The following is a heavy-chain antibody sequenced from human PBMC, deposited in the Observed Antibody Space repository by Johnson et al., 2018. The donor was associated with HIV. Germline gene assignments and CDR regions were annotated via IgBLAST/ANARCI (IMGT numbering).Heavy chain of an antibody. V-gene: IGHV3-11*05. J-gene: IGHJ3*02. Sequence: QVQLVESGGGLVKPGGSLRLSCAASGFTFSDYYMSWIRQAPGKGLEWVSYISSSEKTYVDSVKGRFTISRDNAKKSLYLQMNSLRAEDTAVYYCASPYSYGLDDAFDIWGQGTMVTVSS. D-gene: IGHD5-18*01. CDR3: ASPYSYGLDDAFDI. CDR1: GFTFSDYY. CDR2: ISSSEKT.